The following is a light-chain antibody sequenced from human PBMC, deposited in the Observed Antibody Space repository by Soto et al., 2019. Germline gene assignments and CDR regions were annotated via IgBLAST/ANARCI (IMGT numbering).Light chain of an antibody. CDR3: SSYAPSDVV. J-gene: IGLJ2*01. Sequence: QSALTQPPSASGSPGQSVTISCTGTPSDVGGSNSVSWYQQHPGKAPNLMISDVNKRPSGVPDRFSGSKSGNTAALTVSGLQAADEAYYFCSSYAPSDVVFGGGTQLTVL. CDR2: DVN. CDR1: PSDVGGSNS. V-gene: IGLV2-8*01.